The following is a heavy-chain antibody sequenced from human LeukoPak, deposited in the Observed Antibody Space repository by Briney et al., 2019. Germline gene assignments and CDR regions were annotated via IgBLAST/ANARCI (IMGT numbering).Heavy chain of an antibody. V-gene: IGHV3-48*03. Sequence: PGGSLRLSCAASGFTFNTFEMNWVRQAPGKGREWVSSISGPGSAIYYGDSVKGRFTISRDNAKNSLYLQMDSLRAEQTAVYYCARVGGVRGVTVRGSFDLWGQGTLVTVSS. J-gene: IGHJ4*02. CDR3: ARVGGVRGVTVRGSFDL. CDR2: ISGPGSAI. CDR1: GFTFNTFE. D-gene: IGHD3-10*01.